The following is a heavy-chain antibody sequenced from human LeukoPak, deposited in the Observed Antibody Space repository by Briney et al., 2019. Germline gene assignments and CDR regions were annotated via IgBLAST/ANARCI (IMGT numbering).Heavy chain of an antibody. Sequence: GGSLRLSCAASGFTFRSYAMSWVRQAPGKGLEWFSGISGNGGTTKYADSVKGRFAISRDNSKNTVYLQMNSLRAEDTAVYYCAKGGLWPAPPGQFDPWGQGTLVTVSS. V-gene: IGHV3-23*01. J-gene: IGHJ5*02. CDR2: ISGNGGTT. CDR3: AKGGLWPAPPGQFDP. D-gene: IGHD2-21*01. CDR1: GFTFRSYA.